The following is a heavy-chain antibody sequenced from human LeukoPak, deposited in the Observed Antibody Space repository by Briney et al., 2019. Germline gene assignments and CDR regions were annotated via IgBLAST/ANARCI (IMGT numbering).Heavy chain of an antibody. CDR3: ASGGGDDYGDYDFDY. CDR2: INPNSGGT. Sequence: ASVKVSCKASGYTFTGYYMHWVRQAPGQGLEWMGWINPNSGGTNYAQKFQGRVTMTRDTSISTAYMGLSRLRSDDTAVYYCASGGGDDYGDYDFDYWGQGTLVTVSS. V-gene: IGHV1-2*02. D-gene: IGHD4-17*01. CDR1: GYTFTGYY. J-gene: IGHJ4*02.